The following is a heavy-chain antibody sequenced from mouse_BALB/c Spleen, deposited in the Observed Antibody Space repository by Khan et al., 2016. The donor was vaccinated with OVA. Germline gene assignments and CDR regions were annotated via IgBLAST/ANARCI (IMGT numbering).Heavy chain of an antibody. CDR2: ISSGDTT. J-gene: IGHJ3*01. CDR1: GFTFSNYG. Sequence: EVELVESGGGLVKPGGSLKLSCAASGFTFSNYGVSWVRQTPEKRLEWVASISSGDTTYYSDSVKDQFTITRDNARNILNMQMSSVRSEDTAMYYCARDYWFDYWGQGTLVTVSA. CDR3: ARDYWFDY. V-gene: IGHV5-6-5*01.